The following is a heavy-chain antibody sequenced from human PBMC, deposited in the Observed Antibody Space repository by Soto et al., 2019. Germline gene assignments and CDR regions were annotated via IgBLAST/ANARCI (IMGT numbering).Heavy chain of an antibody. CDR1: GFTFSSYA. CDR2: ISGSGGST. J-gene: IGHJ4*02. D-gene: IGHD6-13*01. Sequence: GGSLRLSCAASGFTFSSYAMSWVRQAPGKGLEWVSAISGSGGSTYYADSVKGRFTISRDNSKNTLYLQMNSLRAEDTAVYYCANPHGSSWYWNYWGQGTLVTVSS. CDR3: ANPHGSSWYWNY. V-gene: IGHV3-23*01.